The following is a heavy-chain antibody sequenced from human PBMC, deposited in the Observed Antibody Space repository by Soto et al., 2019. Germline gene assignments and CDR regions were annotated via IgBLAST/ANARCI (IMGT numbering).Heavy chain of an antibody. D-gene: IGHD2-2*02. CDR1: GGTFSSYA. Sequence: QVQLVQSGAEVKKPGSSVKVSCKASGGTFSSYAISWVRQAPGQGIEWMGGIIPIFGTANYAQKFQGRVTITADESTSTAYMELRSLRSEDTAVYYCARALWHSLSGRAAIQGSWGQGTLVTVSS. CDR3: ARALWHSLSGRAAIQGS. CDR2: IIPIFGTA. V-gene: IGHV1-69*12. J-gene: IGHJ5*02.